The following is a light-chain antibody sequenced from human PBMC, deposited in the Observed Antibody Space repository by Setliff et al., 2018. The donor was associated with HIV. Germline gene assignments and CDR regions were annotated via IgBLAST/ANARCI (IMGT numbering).Light chain of an antibody. Sequence: QSALAQSASVSGSPGQSITISCTGTSSDVGRYNRVSWYQQPPGTAPKLMIYEVTNRPSGVPDRFSGSKSGSTASLTISGLQAEGEGDYYCSSHRSSSYVFGTGTKVTVL. CDR2: EVT. V-gene: IGLV2-18*02. CDR1: SSDVGRYNR. CDR3: SSHRSSSYV. J-gene: IGLJ1*01.